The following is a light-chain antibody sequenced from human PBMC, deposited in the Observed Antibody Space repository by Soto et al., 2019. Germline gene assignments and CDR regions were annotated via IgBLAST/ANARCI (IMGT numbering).Light chain of an antibody. CDR2: DVT. V-gene: IGLV2-11*01. J-gene: IGLJ2*01. Sequence: QSALTQPRSVSGSPGQSVTISCTGTSSDVGGYNFVSWYQQHPDKAPKVMIYDVTKRPSGVPDRFSGSKSANTASLSISGLQAEEEAAYYCSSHAGTYTLIFGGGTKLTVL. CDR3: SSHAGTYTLI. CDR1: SSDVGGYNF.